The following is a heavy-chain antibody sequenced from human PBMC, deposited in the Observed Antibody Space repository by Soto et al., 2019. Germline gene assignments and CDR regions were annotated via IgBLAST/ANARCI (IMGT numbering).Heavy chain of an antibody. CDR1: GFTFSSYA. Sequence: QPGGSLRLSCAASGFTFSSYAMSWVRQAPGKGLEWVSAISGSGGSTYYADSVKGRFTISRDNSKNTLYLQMNSLRAEDTAVYYCAKDGKPYCSGGSCYSSGFPYWGQGTLVTVSS. D-gene: IGHD2-15*01. CDR2: ISGSGGST. V-gene: IGHV3-23*01. J-gene: IGHJ4*02. CDR3: AKDGKPYCSGGSCYSSGFPY.